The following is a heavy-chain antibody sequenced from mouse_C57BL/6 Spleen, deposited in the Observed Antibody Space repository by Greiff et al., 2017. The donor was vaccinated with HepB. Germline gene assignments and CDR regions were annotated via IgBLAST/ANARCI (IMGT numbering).Heavy chain of an antibody. CDR1: GYTFTGYW. D-gene: IGHD1-1*01. Sequence: QVQLKESGAELMKPGASVKLSCKATGYTFTGYWIEWVKQRPGHGLEWIGEILPGSGSTNYNEKFKGKATFTADTSSNTAYMQLSSLTTEDSAIYYCARSGYYGREPPYYAMDYWGQGTSVTVSS. J-gene: IGHJ4*01. CDR2: ILPGSGST. CDR3: ARSGYYGREPPYYAMDY. V-gene: IGHV1-9*01.